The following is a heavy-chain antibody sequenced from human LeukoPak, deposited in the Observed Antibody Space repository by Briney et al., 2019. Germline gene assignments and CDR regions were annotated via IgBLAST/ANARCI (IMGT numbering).Heavy chain of an antibody. CDR1: GFSLSSHA. D-gene: IGHD1-26*01. Sequence: GGSLRLSCAASGFSLSSHAMSWVRQAPGKGLEWVANINEDGSEKNYVESLKGRFTISRDNAKNSLYLQMNSLRAEDTALYYCARELGSYEGGYYGMDVRGQGTTVTISS. J-gene: IGHJ6*02. CDR3: ARELGSYEGGYYGMDV. CDR2: INEDGSEK. V-gene: IGHV3-7*01.